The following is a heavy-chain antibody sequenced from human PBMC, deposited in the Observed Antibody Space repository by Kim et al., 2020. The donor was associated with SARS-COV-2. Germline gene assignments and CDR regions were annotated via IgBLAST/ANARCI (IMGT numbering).Heavy chain of an antibody. V-gene: IGHV3-23*01. J-gene: IGHJ4*02. CDR3: ARARWQQLMVPYFEY. Sequence: DSGKGRVTISRDNSKNMLYLDMSSLRADDTAIYYCARARWQQLMVPYFEYWGQGTLVTVSS. D-gene: IGHD5-12*01.